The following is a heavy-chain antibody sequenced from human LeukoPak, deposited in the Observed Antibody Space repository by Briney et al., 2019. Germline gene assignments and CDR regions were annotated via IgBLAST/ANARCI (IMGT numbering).Heavy chain of an antibody. V-gene: IGHV3-53*01. Sequence: GGSLRLSCAASGFTVSRNYMSWVRQAPGKGLEWVSIIYSGGSTYYADSVKGRFTISRDNSKNTLYLQMNSLRAEDTAVYYCARENGYGGNSFVYWGQGTLVTVSS. CDR2: IYSGGST. CDR3: ARENGYGGNSFVY. D-gene: IGHD4-23*01. CDR1: GFTVSRNY. J-gene: IGHJ4*02.